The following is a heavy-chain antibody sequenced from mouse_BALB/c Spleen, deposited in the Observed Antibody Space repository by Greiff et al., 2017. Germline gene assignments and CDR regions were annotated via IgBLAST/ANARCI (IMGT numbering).Heavy chain of an antibody. D-gene: IGHD1-1*01. J-gene: IGHJ2*01. CDR1: GYSFTSGYF. Sequence: EVQRVESGPGLVKPSQSLSISCSVTGYSFTSGYFWNWIRQFPGNKLEWMGYISYDGSNNYNQSFKNRTSITRDTSKNQFFLKLNSVTTEDTATYYGAYGSSYFDDWGQGTTLTVSS. CDR3: AYGSSYFDD. V-gene: IGHV3-6*02. CDR2: ISYDGSN.